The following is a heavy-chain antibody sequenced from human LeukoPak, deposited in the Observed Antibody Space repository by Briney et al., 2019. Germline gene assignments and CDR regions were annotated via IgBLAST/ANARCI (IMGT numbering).Heavy chain of an antibody. J-gene: IGHJ1*01. D-gene: IGHD6-19*01. CDR2: ISGSGGST. Sequence: GGSLRLSCAASGFTFSSYAMSWVRQAPGKWLEWVSAISGSGGSTYYADSVKGRFTISRDNSKNTLYLQMNSLRAEDTAVYYCAKVEAVAGPGAEYFQHWGQGTLVTVSS. CDR3: AKVEAVAGPGAEYFQH. V-gene: IGHV3-23*01. CDR1: GFTFSSYA.